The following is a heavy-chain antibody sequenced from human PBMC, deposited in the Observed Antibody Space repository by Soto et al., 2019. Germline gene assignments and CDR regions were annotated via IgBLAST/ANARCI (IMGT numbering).Heavy chain of an antibody. CDR1: GGSISSGDYY. Sequence: SETLSLTCTVSGGSISSGDYYWSWIRQPPGKGLEWIGYIYYSGSTYYNPSLKSRVTISVDTSKNQFSLKLSSVTAADTAVYYCARWAPITMVREPLRGMDVWGQGTTVTVSS. CDR2: IYYSGST. D-gene: IGHD3-10*01. CDR3: ARWAPITMVREPLRGMDV. J-gene: IGHJ6*02. V-gene: IGHV4-30-4*01.